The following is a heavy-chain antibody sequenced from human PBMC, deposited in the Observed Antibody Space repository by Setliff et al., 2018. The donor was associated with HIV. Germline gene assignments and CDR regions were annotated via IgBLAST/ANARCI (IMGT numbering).Heavy chain of an antibody. D-gene: IGHD6-19*01. Sequence: SETLSLTCAVSGYSISSGYYWGWIRQPPGKGLEWIGSIYHSGSTYYNPSLKSRVTISVDTSKNQFSLKLSSVTAADTAVYYCARGNGWYKYFYYGMDVWGQGTTVTVSS. V-gene: IGHV4-38-2*01. CDR1: GYSISSGYY. J-gene: IGHJ6*02. CDR3: ARGNGWYKYFYYGMDV. CDR2: IYHSGST.